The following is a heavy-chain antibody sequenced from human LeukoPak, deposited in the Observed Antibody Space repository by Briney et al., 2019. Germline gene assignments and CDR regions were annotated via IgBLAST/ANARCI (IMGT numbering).Heavy chain of an antibody. CDR1: GYSFTNYW. Sequence: GESLRISCKGSGYSFTNYWISWVRQMPGKGLEWTGRIDPTDSYTNYSPSFQGHVAISVDKSISTAYLQWSSLKAADTAMYYCARQGIAVADSFDPWGQGTLVTVYS. J-gene: IGHJ5*02. V-gene: IGHV5-10-1*01. CDR2: IDPTDSYT. D-gene: IGHD6-19*01. CDR3: ARQGIAVADSFDP.